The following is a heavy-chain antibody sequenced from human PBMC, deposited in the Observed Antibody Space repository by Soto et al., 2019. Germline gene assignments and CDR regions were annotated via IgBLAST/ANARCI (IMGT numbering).Heavy chain of an antibody. CDR2: INPSGGTT. D-gene: IGHD3-9*01. Sequence: ASVKVSCKASGYTFTSYYMHWVRQAPGQGLEWMGIINPSGGTTSYAQKFQGRVTMTRDTSTSTVYMELSSLRSEDTAVYYCARDDYDILTGYRPYYYYGMDVWGQGTTVTVS. CDR3: ARDDYDILTGYRPYYYYGMDV. V-gene: IGHV1-46*01. J-gene: IGHJ6*02. CDR1: GYTFTSYY.